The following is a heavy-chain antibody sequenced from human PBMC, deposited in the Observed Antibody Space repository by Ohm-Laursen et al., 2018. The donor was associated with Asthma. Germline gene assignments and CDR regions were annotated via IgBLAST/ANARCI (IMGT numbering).Heavy chain of an antibody. Sequence: TLSLTCTVSGGSISSGSYYWSWIRQHPGRGLEWIGYIYYTGSTYYNPSLKSRVTISIDTSKNQFSLKLSSVTAADTAVYYCARLARGYDRHFDYWGQGTLVTVSS. J-gene: IGHJ4*02. D-gene: IGHD3-22*01. CDR1: GGSISSGSYY. CDR2: IYYTGST. V-gene: IGHV4-31*03. CDR3: ARLARGYDRHFDY.